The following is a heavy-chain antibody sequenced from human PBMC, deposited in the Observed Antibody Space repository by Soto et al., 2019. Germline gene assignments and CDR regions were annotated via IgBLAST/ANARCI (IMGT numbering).Heavy chain of an antibody. Sequence: GGPLRLSCVASGFTLENNAMSWVRQAPGKGLEWVSAISGSGGTTYYSDSVKGRFTISRDNSKNTVYLQMNDLRVEDAAEYFCAKDSWAIFGVPAGEYYAMDVWGQGTTVTVSS. D-gene: IGHD3-3*01. V-gene: IGHV3-23*01. CDR1: GFTLENNA. CDR3: AKDSWAIFGVPAGEYYAMDV. CDR2: ISGSGGTT. J-gene: IGHJ6*02.